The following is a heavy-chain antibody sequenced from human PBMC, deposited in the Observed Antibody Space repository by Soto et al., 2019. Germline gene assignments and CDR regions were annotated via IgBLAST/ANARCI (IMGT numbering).Heavy chain of an antibody. D-gene: IGHD3-10*01. V-gene: IGHV4-4*02. Sequence: SETLSLTFAVSCGSISSNNFWSWVRQPPGKGLEWIGDIYRSGGTNYNPSLKSRVTISLDKSNNQFSLKLNSVTAADTAVYYCARALTDAEGFGYYYGMDVWGQGTTVTVSS. CDR3: ARALTDAEGFGYYYGMDV. CDR1: CGSISSNNF. J-gene: IGHJ6*01. CDR2: IYRSGGT.